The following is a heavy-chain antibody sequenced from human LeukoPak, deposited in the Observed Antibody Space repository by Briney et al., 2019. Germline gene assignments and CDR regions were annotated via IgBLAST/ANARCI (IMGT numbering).Heavy chain of an antibody. CDR1: GFTFSSYA. D-gene: IGHD2-21*02. V-gene: IGHV3-23*01. Sequence: GGSLRLSCVGSGFTFSSYAMSWVRQAPGKGLEWVSTISGSGGSTYYADSVKGRFTISRDNSKNTLYLQMNSLRAEDTAVYYCAKAGCGGDCYDDYFDYWGQGTLVTVSS. CDR2: ISGSGGST. J-gene: IGHJ4*02. CDR3: AKAGCGGDCYDDYFDY.